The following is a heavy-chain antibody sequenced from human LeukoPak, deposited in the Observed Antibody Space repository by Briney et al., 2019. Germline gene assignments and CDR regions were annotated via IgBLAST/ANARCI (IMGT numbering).Heavy chain of an antibody. CDR1: GYSISSGYY. Sequence: SETRSLTCTVSGYSISSGYYWGWIRQPPGKGLEWIGSIYHSGSTYYNPSLKSRVTISVDKSKNQFSLKLSSVTAADTAVYYCATLRWDLWRPGYWGQGTLVTVSS. V-gene: IGHV4-38-2*02. CDR3: ATLRWDLWRPGY. D-gene: IGHD4-23*01. J-gene: IGHJ4*02. CDR2: IYHSGST.